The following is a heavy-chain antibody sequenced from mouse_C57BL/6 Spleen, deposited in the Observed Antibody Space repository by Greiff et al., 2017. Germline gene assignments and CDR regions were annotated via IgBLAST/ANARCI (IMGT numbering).Heavy chain of an antibody. CDR1: GFTFSDYY. CDR2: INYDGSST. J-gene: IGHJ2*01. Sequence: EVKLVESEGGLVQPGRSMKLSCTASGFTFSDYYMAWVRQVPEKGLEWVANINYDGSSTYYLDSLTSRFIISRDNAKNILYLQMSSLKSEDTATYYCARGGDSSGSFDYWGQGTTLTASS. V-gene: IGHV5-16*01. CDR3: ARGGDSSGSFDY. D-gene: IGHD3-2*02.